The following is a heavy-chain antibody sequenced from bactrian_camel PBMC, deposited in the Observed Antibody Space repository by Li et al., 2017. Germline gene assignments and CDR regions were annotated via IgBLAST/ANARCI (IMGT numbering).Heavy chain of an antibody. CDR1: GDTISRYC. D-gene: IGHD5*01. CDR3: ATALYGGTDFGY. V-gene: IGHV3S9*01. Sequence: HVQLVESGGGSVQAGGSLRLSCVASGDTISRYCMGWFRQIPDKEREGVAGIENDGSTSYADSVKGRFTISRDNAKNTVALQMNNLKSEDTALYYCATALYGGTDFGYWGQGTQVTVS. J-gene: IGHJ6*01. CDR2: IENDGST.